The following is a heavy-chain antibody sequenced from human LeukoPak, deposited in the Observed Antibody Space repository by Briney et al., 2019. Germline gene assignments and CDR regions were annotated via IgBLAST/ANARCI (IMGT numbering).Heavy chain of an antibody. D-gene: IGHD6-19*01. CDR2: ISSSGSTI. J-gene: IGHJ4*02. V-gene: IGHV3-11*01. CDR1: GFTFSDYY. Sequence: GGSLRLSCAASGFTFSDYYMSWIRQAPGKGLEWVSYISSSGSTIYYADSVKGRFTISRDNAKNSLYLQMNSLRAEDTAVYYCARERDSGWDLGYFDYWGQGTLVTVSS. CDR3: ARERDSGWDLGYFDY.